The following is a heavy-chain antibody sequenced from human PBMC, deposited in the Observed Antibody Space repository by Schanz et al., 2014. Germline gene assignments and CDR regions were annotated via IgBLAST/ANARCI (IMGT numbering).Heavy chain of an antibody. Sequence: EVQLLESGGGLVQPGGSLRLSCAASGFTFSSYWMHWVRQVPGKGLVWVSRIKSDGSSTSYADSVKGRFTISRDNAKNTLYLQMNSLRAEDTAVYYCARNMKLGVYGGKGHDSLDIWGQGTMVTVSS. CDR1: GFTFSSYW. CDR3: ARNMKLGVYGGKGHDSLDI. J-gene: IGHJ3*02. D-gene: IGHD4-17*01. V-gene: IGHV3-74*02. CDR2: IKSDGSST.